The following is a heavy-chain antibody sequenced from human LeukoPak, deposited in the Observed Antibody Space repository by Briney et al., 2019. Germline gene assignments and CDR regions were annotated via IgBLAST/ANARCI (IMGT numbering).Heavy chain of an antibody. Sequence: SETLSLTCTVSGGSISRYYWSWIRRPPGKGLEWIGYIDDSGNTNYNPSLKSQVTISVDKSKNQFSLKLSFVTAADTAVYYCARVNSSSWPRLDYWGQGTLVTVSS. CDR2: IDDSGNT. J-gene: IGHJ4*02. CDR3: ARVNSSSWPRLDY. CDR1: GGSISRYY. V-gene: IGHV4-59*01. D-gene: IGHD6-13*01.